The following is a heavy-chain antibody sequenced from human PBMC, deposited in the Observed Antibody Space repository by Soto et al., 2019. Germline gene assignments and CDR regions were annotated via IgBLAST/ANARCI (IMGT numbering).Heavy chain of an antibody. CDR1: GDSFSSYT. V-gene: IGHV1-69*19. CDR3: ARPSGLLGQYSALPEF. Sequence: QVQLVQSGAEARKPGSSVKISCTVSGDSFSSYTLTWVRQAPGQGLEWMGGIIPIFHSTIYSQRFKGRVTFTANDSTNTAYLQLTKLRLDDTAIYYCARPSGLLGQYSALPEFWGQGTLVSVSS. J-gene: IGHJ4*02. D-gene: IGHD5-12*01. CDR2: IIPIFHST.